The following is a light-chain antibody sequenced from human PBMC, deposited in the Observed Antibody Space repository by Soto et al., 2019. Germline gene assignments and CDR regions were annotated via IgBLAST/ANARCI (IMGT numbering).Light chain of an antibody. CDR2: DAS. J-gene: IGKJ5*01. Sequence: EIVLTQSPATLSLSPGEGATVSCRASQSVSSHLAWYQQKRGQAPRLLIYDASSRASGIPARFSGRGSGTHFTLTISDLEAEDFAIYYCQQGGNWPLTFGQGTRLEI. CDR1: QSVSSH. V-gene: IGKV3-11*01. CDR3: QQGGNWPLT.